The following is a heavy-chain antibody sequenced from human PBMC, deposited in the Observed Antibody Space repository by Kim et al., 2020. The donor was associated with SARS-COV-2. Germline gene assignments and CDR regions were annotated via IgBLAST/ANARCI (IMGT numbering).Heavy chain of an antibody. CDR3: ARGGYSLRLYYYYGMDV. CDR2: IIPIFGTA. J-gene: IGHJ6*02. V-gene: IGHV1-69*13. D-gene: IGHD5-18*01. Sequence: SVKVSCKASGGTFSSYAISWVRQAPGQGLEWMGGIIPIFGTANYAQKFQGRVTITADESTSTAYMELSSLRSEDTSVYYCARGGYSLRLYYYYGMDVWGQGTTVTVSS. CDR1: GGTFSSYA.